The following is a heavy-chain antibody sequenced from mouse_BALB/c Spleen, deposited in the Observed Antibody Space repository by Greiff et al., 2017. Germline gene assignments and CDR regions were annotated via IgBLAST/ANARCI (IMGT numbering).Heavy chain of an antibody. V-gene: IGHV5-15*02. CDR3: ARGFGTDWYFDV. CDR2: ISNLAYSI. Sequence: EVQVVESGGGLVQPGGSRKLSCEASGFTFSDYGMAWVRQAPGKGPEWVAFISNLAYSIYYADTVTGRFTISRENAKNTLYLEMSSLRSEDTAMYYCARGFGTDWYFDVWGAGTTVTVSS. J-gene: IGHJ1*01. CDR1: GFTFSDYG. D-gene: IGHD3-1*01.